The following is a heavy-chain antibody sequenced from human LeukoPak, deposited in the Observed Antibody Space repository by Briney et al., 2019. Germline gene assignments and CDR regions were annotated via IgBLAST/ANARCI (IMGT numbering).Heavy chain of an antibody. D-gene: IGHD3-22*01. J-gene: IGHJ4*02. V-gene: IGHV4-4*02. Sequence: PSGTLSLTCAVSGVSISSSNWWSWVRQPPGKGLEWIGEIYHSGSTNYNPSLKSRVTISVDKSKNQFSLKLSSVTAADTAVYYCARGQGHRPEKVADGYKLVANDYWGQGTLVTVSS. CDR1: GVSISSSNW. CDR2: IYHSGST. CDR3: ARGQGHRPEKVADGYKLVANDY.